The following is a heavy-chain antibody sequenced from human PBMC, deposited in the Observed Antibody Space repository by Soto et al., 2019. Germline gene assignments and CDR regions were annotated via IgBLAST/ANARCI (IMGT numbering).Heavy chain of an antibody. D-gene: IGHD2-2*01. V-gene: IGHV1-69*01. CDR1: GGTFSSYA. J-gene: IGHJ6*02. CDR3: ARSQGSRTSLEIYYYYYYGMDV. Sequence: QVQLVQSGAEVKKPGSSVKVSCKASGGTFSSYAISWVRQAPGQGLEWMGGIIPISDTTNYAQKSQGRVTITADESTSTAYMELSSLRSEDTAVYYCARSQGSRTSLEIYYYYYYGMDVWGQGTTVTVSS. CDR2: IIPISDTT.